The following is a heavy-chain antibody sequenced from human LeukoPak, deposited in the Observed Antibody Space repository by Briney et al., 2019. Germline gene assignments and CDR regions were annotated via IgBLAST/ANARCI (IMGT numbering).Heavy chain of an antibody. CDR1: GGSMSNYY. CDR3: AKPSNYYGSATDAFDF. Sequence: PSETLSLTCTVSGGSMSNYYWSWIRQPAGKGLEWVGHIYTSGTTSYNPSLKSRVTMSVDTSNNQFSLKVTSVTAADTAVYYCAKPSNYYGSATDAFDFWGQGTMVTVSS. D-gene: IGHD3-10*01. J-gene: IGHJ3*01. CDR2: IYTSGTT. V-gene: IGHV4-4*07.